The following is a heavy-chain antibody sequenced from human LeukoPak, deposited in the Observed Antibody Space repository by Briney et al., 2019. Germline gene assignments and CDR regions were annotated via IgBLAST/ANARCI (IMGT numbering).Heavy chain of an antibody. CDR2: IYYSGST. CDR3: ARRLGGSSGSPNWFDP. V-gene: IGHV4-39*07. J-gene: IGHJ5*02. Sequence: SETLSLTCTVSGGSISSSSYYWGWIRQPPGKGLEWIGSIYYSGSTYYNPSLKSRVTISVDTSKNQFSLKLSSVTAADTAVYYCARRLGGSSGSPNWFDPWGQGTLVTVSS. D-gene: IGHD3-22*01. CDR1: GGSISSSSYY.